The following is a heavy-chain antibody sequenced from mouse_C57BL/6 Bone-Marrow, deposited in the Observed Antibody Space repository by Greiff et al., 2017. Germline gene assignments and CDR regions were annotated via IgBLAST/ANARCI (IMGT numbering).Heavy chain of an antibody. Sequence: VQLQQSGAELARPGASVKLSCKASGYTFTSYGISWVKQRTGQGLEWIGEIYPRSGNTYYNEKFKGKATLTADKSSSTAYMELRILTSEDSAVYFCATPYYGSSLYAMDYWGQGTSVTVSS. J-gene: IGHJ4*01. V-gene: IGHV1-81*01. D-gene: IGHD1-1*01. CDR1: GYTFTSYG. CDR3: ATPYYGSSLYAMDY. CDR2: IYPRSGNT.